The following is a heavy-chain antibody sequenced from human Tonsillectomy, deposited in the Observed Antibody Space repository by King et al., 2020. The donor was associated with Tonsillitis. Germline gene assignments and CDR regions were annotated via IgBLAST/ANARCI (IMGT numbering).Heavy chain of an antibody. D-gene: IGHD3-9*01. Sequence: VQLVESGGGLVQPGRSLRLSCAASGFTFDDCAMHWVRQAPGKGLEWVSGISWNSVNIDYADSVKGRFTISRDNAKNSLYLQMHSLRAEDTAFYYCAKASLRYFDRDRECYFDYWGQGTLVTVSA. J-gene: IGHJ4*02. V-gene: IGHV3-9*01. CDR3: AKASLRYFDRDRECYFDY. CDR1: GFTFDDCA. CDR2: ISWNSVNI.